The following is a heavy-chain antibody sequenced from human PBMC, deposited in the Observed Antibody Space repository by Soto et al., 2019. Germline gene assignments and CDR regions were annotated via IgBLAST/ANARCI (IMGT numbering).Heavy chain of an antibody. J-gene: IGHJ4*02. V-gene: IGHV4-34*01. CDR2: INHSGST. D-gene: IGHD3-22*01. CDR3: ARAPRVEIIMPVVVKYFDY. Sequence: PSETLSLTCAVYGGSFSDYYWSWIRQPPGKGLEWIGEINHSGSTNYNPSLKSRVTISVDTSKNQFSLKLSSVTAADTAVYYCARAPRVEIIMPVVVKYFDYWGQGTLVTVFS. CDR1: GGSFSDYY.